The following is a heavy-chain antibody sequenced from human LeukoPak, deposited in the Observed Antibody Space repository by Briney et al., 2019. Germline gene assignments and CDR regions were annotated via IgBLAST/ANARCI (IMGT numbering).Heavy chain of an antibody. CDR2: IRSKAYGGTT. CDR1: GFTFGDYA. CDR3: ARSRTRNYDILTGYSPPDY. V-gene: IGHV3-49*04. Sequence: GGSLRPSCTTSGFTFGDYAMSWVRQAPGKGLEWVGFIRSKAYGGTTEYAASVKGRFTISRDDSKSIAYLQMNSLKTEDTAVYYCARSRTRNYDILTGYSPPDYWGQGTLVTVSS. J-gene: IGHJ4*02. D-gene: IGHD3-9*01.